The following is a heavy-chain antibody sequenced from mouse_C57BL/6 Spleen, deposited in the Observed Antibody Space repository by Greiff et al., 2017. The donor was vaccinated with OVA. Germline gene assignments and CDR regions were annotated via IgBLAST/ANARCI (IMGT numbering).Heavy chain of an antibody. CDR3: ASTVVYWYFDV. D-gene: IGHD1-1*01. CDR1: GFTFSSYA. J-gene: IGHJ1*03. V-gene: IGHV5-4*01. CDR2: ISDGGSYT. Sequence: EVHLVESGGGLVKPGGSLKLSCAASGFTFSSYAMSWVRQTPEKRLEWVATISDGGSYTYYPDNVKGRFTISRDNAKNNLYLQMSHLKSEDTAMYYCASTVVYWYFDVWGTGTTVTVSS.